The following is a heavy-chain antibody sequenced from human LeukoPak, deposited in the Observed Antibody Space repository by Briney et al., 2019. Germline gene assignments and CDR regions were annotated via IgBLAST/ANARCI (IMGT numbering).Heavy chain of an antibody. CDR2: ISSGGST. D-gene: IGHD3-3*01. V-gene: IGHV3-66*01. J-gene: IGHJ4*02. CDR1: GFTVSSDY. CDR3: ARDLRSDWFLEWLFLDY. Sequence: GGSLRLSCAASGFTVSSDYMGWVRQAPEKGLEWVSLISSGGSTYYADSLKGRFTISRDNSKNTLYLQMNSLRAEDTAVYYCARDLRSDWFLEWLFLDYWGQGTLVTVSS.